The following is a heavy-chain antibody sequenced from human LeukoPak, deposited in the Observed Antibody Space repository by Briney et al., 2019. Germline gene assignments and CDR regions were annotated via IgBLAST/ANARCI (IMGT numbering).Heavy chain of an antibody. D-gene: IGHD4-17*01. CDR2: IYNDGRT. J-gene: IGHJ4*02. Sequence: GGSLRLSCAASGFIVRSNYMSWFRQAPGKGLEWASVIYNDGRTYYADSVKGRFTISRDISKNAVYLQMNSLRAEDTAVYYCARDSYGDANFDSWGQGTLVTVSS. CDR3: ARDSYGDANFDS. CDR1: GFIVRSNY. V-gene: IGHV3-53*01.